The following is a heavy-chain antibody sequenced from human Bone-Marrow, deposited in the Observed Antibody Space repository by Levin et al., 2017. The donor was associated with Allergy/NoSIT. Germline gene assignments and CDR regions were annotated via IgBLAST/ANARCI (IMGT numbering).Heavy chain of an antibody. CDR1: GFTFSSYR. V-gene: IGHV3-21*01. CDR2: ISSSQAVI. Sequence: KAGGSLRLSCAASGFTFSSYRMHWVRQAPGKGLEWVASISSSQAVIFYADSVGGRFFISRDNAKNSLYLQMNSLRAEDTAIYYCARDATEYADYLRLDSWGQGTLVAVSS. CDR3: ARDATEYADYLRLDS. J-gene: IGHJ4*02. D-gene: IGHD4-17*01.